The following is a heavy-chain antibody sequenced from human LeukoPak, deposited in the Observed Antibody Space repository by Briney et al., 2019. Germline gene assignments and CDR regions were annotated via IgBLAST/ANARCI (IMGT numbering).Heavy chain of an antibody. CDR3: ARARSTSSTFDFDY. CDR1: GFTFRNSA. D-gene: IGHD2-2*01. V-gene: IGHV3-21*01. CDR2: ISSSSSYI. J-gene: IGHJ4*02. Sequence: GGSLRLSCAASGFTFRNSAMSWVRQAPGKGLEWVSSISSSSSYIYYADSVKGRFTISRDNAKNSLYLQMNSLRAEDTAVYYCARARSTSSTFDFDYWGQGTLVTVSS.